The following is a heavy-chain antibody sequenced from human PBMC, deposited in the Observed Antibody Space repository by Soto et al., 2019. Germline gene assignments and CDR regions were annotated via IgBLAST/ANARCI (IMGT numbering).Heavy chain of an antibody. D-gene: IGHD6-13*01. J-gene: IGHJ6*02. Sequence: GGSLRLSCAASGFTFSIYGMHWVRQAPGKGLEWVAVISYDGSNKYYADSVKGQFTISRDNSKNTLYLQMNSLRAEDTAVYYCAKGAANYYYYGMDVWGQGTTVTVSS. CDR2: ISYDGSNK. CDR3: AKGAANYYYYGMDV. V-gene: IGHV3-30*18. CDR1: GFTFSIYG.